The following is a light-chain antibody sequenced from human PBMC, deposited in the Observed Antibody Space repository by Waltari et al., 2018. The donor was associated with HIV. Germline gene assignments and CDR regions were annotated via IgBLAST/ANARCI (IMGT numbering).Light chain of an antibody. CDR2: EVS. V-gene: IGLV2-23*02. CDR1: SSDVGSYNL. Sequence: QSALTQPASVSGSPGQSITNSRTGTSSDVGSYNLVSWYQQHPAKAPKLMVYEVSNRPSGGSNRFSGSKSGNTASLTISGLQAEDEADYYCCSYAGSSTLVFGGGTKLTVL. CDR3: CSYAGSSTLV. J-gene: IGLJ2*01.